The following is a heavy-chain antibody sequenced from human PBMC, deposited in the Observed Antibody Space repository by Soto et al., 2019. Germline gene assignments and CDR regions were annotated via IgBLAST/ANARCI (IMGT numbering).Heavy chain of an antibody. CDR3: AKAGCSGGTCYLYYFDY. CDR1: GFTFSNYA. Sequence: EMQLLESGGGLVQPGGSLKLSCAASGFTFSNYAMSWVRQAPGKGLEWVSTISGRGGNTYYADSVKGRFTISRDNSRNTLYLQMDSLRVEDSAVYSCAKAGCSGGTCYLYYFDYWGQGALVTVSP. D-gene: IGHD2-15*01. V-gene: IGHV3-23*01. CDR2: ISGRGGNT. J-gene: IGHJ4*02.